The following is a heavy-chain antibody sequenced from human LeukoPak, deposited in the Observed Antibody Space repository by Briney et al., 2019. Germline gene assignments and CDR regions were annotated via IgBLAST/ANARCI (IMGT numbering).Heavy chain of an antibody. CDR2: IHYDGSEK. V-gene: IGHV3-30*02. J-gene: IGHJ3*02. Sequence: GGSLRLSCAPSGFSLINCDMHWVRQTPGKGLEWVAFIHYDGSEKYYADSLKGRFTISRDNSKNTLYLQMNSLRGEDTAVYYCARNRVGFYYADAFDMWGQGTMVTVSS. CDR3: ARNRVGFYYADAFDM. D-gene: IGHD5-24*01. CDR1: GFSLINCD.